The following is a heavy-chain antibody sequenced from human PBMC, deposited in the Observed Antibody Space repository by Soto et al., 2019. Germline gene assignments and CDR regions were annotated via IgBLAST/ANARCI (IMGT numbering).Heavy chain of an antibody. J-gene: IGHJ4*02. CDR1: GGSFSGYY. CDR3: ARGGPGYGDRIFEY. CDR2: INHSGST. D-gene: IGHD4-17*01. V-gene: IGHV4-34*01. Sequence: SETLSLTCAVYGGSFSGYYWSWIRQPPGKGLEWIGEINHSGSTNYNPSLKSRVTISVDTSKNQFFLKLTSVTPADTAVYYCARGGPGYGDRIFEYWGQGTLVTVSS.